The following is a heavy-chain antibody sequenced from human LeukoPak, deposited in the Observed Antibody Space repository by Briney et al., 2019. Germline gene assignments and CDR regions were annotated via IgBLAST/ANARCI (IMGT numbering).Heavy chain of an antibody. Sequence: ASVKVSCKVSGYTFTSYYMHWVRQAPGQGLEWMGIINPSGGSTSYAQKFQGRVTMTRDTSTSTVYMELSSLRSEDTAVYYCARASGYCSSTSCYGEYFDYWGQGTLVTVSS. D-gene: IGHD2-2*01. CDR3: ARASGYCSSTSCYGEYFDY. CDR1: GYTFTSYY. J-gene: IGHJ4*02. V-gene: IGHV1-46*01. CDR2: INPSGGST.